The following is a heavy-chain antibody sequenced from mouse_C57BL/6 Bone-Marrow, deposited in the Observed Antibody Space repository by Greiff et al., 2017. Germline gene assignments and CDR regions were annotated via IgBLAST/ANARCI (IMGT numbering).Heavy chain of an antibody. CDR2: IDPENGDT. CDR1: GFNIKDDY. V-gene: IGHV14-4*01. Sequence: VQLKESGAELVRPGASVKLSCTASGFNIKDDYMHWVKQRPEQGLEWIGWIDPENGDTEYASKFQGKATITADTSSNKAYLQLSSLTSEDTAVYYCTYFFAYWGQGTLVTVSA. CDR3: TYFFAY. J-gene: IGHJ3*01.